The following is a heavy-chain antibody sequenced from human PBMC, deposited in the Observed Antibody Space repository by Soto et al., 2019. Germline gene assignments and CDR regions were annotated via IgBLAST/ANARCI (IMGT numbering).Heavy chain of an antibody. CDR3: ARGLTTYSSSWYWRLYNWFDP. Sequence: GASVKVSCKASGYTFPSYDINWLRQATGEWLEWMGWMNPNSGNTGYAQKFQGRVTVTRNTSISTAYMELSSLRSEDTAVYYCARGLTTYSSSWYWRLYNWFDPWGQGTLVTVSS. CDR1: GYTFPSYD. V-gene: IGHV1-8*01. CDR2: MNPNSGNT. D-gene: IGHD6-13*01. J-gene: IGHJ5*02.